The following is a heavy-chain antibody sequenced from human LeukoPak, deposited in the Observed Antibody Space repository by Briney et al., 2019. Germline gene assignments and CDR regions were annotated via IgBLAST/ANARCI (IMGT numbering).Heavy chain of an antibody. V-gene: IGHV4-59*01. Sequence: SETLSLTCTVSGGSIRSYYWSWIRQPPGKGLEWIAYIYYSGSTNYNPSLTSRVTISVDTSKNQFSLKLSSVTAADTAVYYCARVYYSNSYDYWYFDLWGRGTLVTVSS. CDR1: GGSIRSYY. J-gene: IGHJ2*01. CDR2: IYYSGST. CDR3: ARVYYSNSYDYWYFDL. D-gene: IGHD6-13*01.